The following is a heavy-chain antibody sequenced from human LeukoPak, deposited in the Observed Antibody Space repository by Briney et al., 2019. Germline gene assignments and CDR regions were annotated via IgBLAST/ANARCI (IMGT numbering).Heavy chain of an antibody. D-gene: IGHD5-12*01. V-gene: IGHV3-30*05. CDR1: GFTFSSYS. J-gene: IGHJ4*02. CDR3: ARDDSDLLIVATVSREGDYFDY. Sequence: GGSLRLSCAASGFTFSSYSMNWVRQAPGKGLEWVAVISYDGGKKYYADSVKGRFTISRDNSKNMLYLQMNSLRPESTAAFYCARDDSDLLIVATVSREGDYFDYWGQGTLVTVSS. CDR2: ISYDGGKK.